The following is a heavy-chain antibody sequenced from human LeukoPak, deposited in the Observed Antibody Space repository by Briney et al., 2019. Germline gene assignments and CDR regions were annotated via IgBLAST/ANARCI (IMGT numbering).Heavy chain of an antibody. J-gene: IGHJ4*02. D-gene: IGHD2/OR15-2a*01. V-gene: IGHV3-74*01. CDR1: GNYW. CDR2: INSDGSWT. CDR3: VGFYETY. Sequence: GGSLRLSCAASGNYWMHWVRQAPGKGLVWVSHINSDGSWTSYADSVKGRFTISKDNAKNTVYLQMNNLRAEDTAVYYCVGFYETYWGRGTLVTVSS.